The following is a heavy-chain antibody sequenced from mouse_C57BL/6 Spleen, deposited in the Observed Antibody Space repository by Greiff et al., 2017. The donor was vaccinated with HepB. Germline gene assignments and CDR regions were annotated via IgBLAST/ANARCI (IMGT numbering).Heavy chain of an antibody. V-gene: IGHV1-82*01. CDR1: GYAFSSSW. D-gene: IGHD3-3*01. J-gene: IGHJ2*01. CDR2: INPGDGDT. Sequence: QVQLKQSGPELVKPGASVKISCKASGYAFSSSWMNWVKQRPGKGLEWIGRINPGDGDTNYNGKFKGKATLTADKSSSTAYMQLSSLTSEDSAVYFCARGTWYFDYWGQGTTLTVSS. CDR3: ARGTWYFDY.